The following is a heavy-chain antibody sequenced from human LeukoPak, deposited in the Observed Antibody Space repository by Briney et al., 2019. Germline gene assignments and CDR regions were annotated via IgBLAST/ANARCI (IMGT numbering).Heavy chain of an antibody. CDR1: GGSISSSSYY. CDR3: ARIGSNLLRGEEYAEYFQH. V-gene: IGHV4-39*07. Sequence: SETLSLTCTVSGGSISSSSYYWGWIRQPPGKGLEWIGSIYYSGSTYYNPSFKSRVTISVDKSKSQFSLKLSSVTAADTAVYYCARIGSNLLRGEEYAEYFQHWGQGTLVTVSS. D-gene: IGHD1-26*01. CDR2: IYYSGST. J-gene: IGHJ1*01.